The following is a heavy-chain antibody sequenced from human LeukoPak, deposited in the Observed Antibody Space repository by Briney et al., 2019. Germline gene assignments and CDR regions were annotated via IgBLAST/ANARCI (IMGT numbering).Heavy chain of an antibody. J-gene: IGHJ4*02. CDR2: IYYSGST. CDR3: VRGSGGPTSNDY. Sequence: SETLSLTCTVSGGSISSFYWSWIRQPPGKGLEWIGYIYYSGSTNYNPSLKSRVTISVDTSKNQFSLKLNSVTAADTAVYYCVRGSGGPTSNDYWGQGILVTVSS. CDR1: GGSISSFY. V-gene: IGHV4-59*01. D-gene: IGHD2-15*01.